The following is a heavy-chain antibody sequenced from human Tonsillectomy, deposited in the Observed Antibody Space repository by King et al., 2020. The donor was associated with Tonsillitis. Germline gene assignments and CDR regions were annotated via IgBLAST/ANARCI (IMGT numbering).Heavy chain of an antibody. D-gene: IGHD1-14*01. Sequence: QLQESGPGLVKPSEPLSLTCTVSGGPINSYYWGWIRQPPGKGLEWIGYIHYSGSTNYNPSLKSRGTISVDTYKYQFSLKLSSVTAADTAVYYCARVPPVAGNKYFFDYWGQGTLVTVSS. V-gene: IGHV4-59*01. CDR2: IHYSGST. CDR1: GGPINSYY. J-gene: IGHJ4*02. CDR3: ARVPPVAGNKYFFDY.